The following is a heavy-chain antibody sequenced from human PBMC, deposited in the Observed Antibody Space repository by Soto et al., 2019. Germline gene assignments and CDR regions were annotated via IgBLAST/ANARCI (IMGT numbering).Heavy chain of an antibody. CDR1: GGSFSGYY. D-gene: IGHD4-17*01. V-gene: IGHV4-34*01. J-gene: IGHJ4*02. CDR2: INHSGST. CDR3: ARGGTVTTSRPGELDY. Sequence: QVQLQQWGAGLLKPSETLSLTCAVYGGSFSGYYWSWIRQPPGKGLEWIGEINHSGSTNYNPSLKSRVTISVDPSKNQFSLKLSSVTAADTAVYYCARGGTVTTSRPGELDYWGQGTLVTVSS.